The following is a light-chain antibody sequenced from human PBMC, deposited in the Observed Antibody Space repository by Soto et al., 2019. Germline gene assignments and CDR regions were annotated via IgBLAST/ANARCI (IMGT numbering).Light chain of an antibody. J-gene: IGLJ3*02. CDR3: TSYVGNDIWV. V-gene: IGLV2-8*01. CDR2: EVT. CDR1: RSDVGAYKD. Sequence: QSALTQPPSASGSPGQSVTISCTGTRSDVGAYKDVSWYQQYPGKAPKLMIYEVTKRPSGVPDRFPGSKSGNTASLTVSGLQAEDEADYYCTSYVGNDIWVFGGGTKVTVL.